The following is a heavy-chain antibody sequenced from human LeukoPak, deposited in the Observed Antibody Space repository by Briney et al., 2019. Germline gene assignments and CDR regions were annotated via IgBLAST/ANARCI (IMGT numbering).Heavy chain of an antibody. Sequence: PGGSLRLSCAASGFTFSSYWMHWVRQAPGKGLVWVSRINTDGSSTSYADSVKGRFTISRDNAKNTLYLQMNSLRAEDTAVYYCARDLGYYHGSGSYKDGFDIWGQGTMVTVSS. CDR3: ARDLGYYHGSGSYKDGFDI. V-gene: IGHV3-74*01. J-gene: IGHJ3*02. CDR1: GFTFSSYW. CDR2: INTDGSST. D-gene: IGHD3-10*01.